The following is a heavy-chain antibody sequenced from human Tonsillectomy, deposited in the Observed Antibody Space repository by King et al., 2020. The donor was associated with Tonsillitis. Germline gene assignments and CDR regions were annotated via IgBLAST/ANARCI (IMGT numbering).Heavy chain of an antibody. V-gene: IGHV4-39*01. CDR2: IYYSGST. CDR1: GGSISSSSYY. D-gene: IGHD6-13*01. CDR3: ARLPTAAGTAFVPDMDV. Sequence: LQLQESGPGLVKPSETLSLTCTVSGGSISSSSYYWGWIRQPPGKGLEWIGSIYYSGSTYYNPSLKSRVTISLDTSKKQFSLKLSSVTAADTAVYYCARLPTAAGTAFVPDMDVWGQGTTVTVSS. J-gene: IGHJ6*02.